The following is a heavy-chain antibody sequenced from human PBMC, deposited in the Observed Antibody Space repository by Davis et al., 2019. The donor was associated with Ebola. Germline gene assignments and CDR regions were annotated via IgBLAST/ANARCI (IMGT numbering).Heavy chain of an antibody. Sequence: GGSLRLSCAASGFTFSSYAMHWVRQAPGKGLEWVAVISYDGSDKFYSDSVKGRFTSSRDNSKNRLYLQMNSLRAEDTAVYYCSRDGMIEGKFDCWGQGTLVTVSS. CDR3: SRDGMIEGKFDC. V-gene: IGHV3-30*04. CDR2: ISYDGSDK. D-gene: IGHD1-1*01. CDR1: GFTFSSYA. J-gene: IGHJ4*02.